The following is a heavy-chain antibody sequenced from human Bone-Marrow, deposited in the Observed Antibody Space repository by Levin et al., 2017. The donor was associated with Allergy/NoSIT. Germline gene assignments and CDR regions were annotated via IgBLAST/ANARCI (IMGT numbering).Heavy chain of an antibody. CDR3: ARVISSRIYPLQVDY. J-gene: IGHJ4*02. CDR2: ISAYSGKR. V-gene: IGHV1-18*01. D-gene: IGHD6-13*01. Sequence: EASVKVSCKASGYTFSSYRIGWVRQAPGQGLEWMGWISAYSGKRHSAQKFQGRVTMTSERSTMTAYMELRSLQSDDTAVYYCARVISSRIYPLQVDYWGQGTLVTVSS. CDR1: GYTFSSYR.